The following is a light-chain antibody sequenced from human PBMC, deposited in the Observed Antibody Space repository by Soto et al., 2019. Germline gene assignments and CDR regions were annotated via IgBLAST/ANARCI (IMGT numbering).Light chain of an antibody. Sequence: DIQMTQSPSALSASVGDRVTITCQASQDISDVLNWYQQKPGKAPQLLIYVASRLESGVPSRFSGSGSGTDFTLTISSLQPEDFATYYCQQSYNAPITFGQGTRLEIK. CDR2: VAS. V-gene: IGKV1-39*01. CDR3: QQSYNAPIT. J-gene: IGKJ5*01. CDR1: QDISDV.